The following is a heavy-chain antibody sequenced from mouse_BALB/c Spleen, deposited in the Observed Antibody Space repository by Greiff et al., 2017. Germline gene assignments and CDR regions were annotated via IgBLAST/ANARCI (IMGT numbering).Heavy chain of an antibody. CDR1: GFSLTSYG. V-gene: IGHV2-5-1*01. J-gene: IGHJ2*01. Sequence: QVQLQQSGPSLVQPSQSLSITCTVSGFSLTSYGVHWVRQSPGKGLEWLGVIWRGGSTDYNAAFMSRLSITKDNSKSQVFFKLNSLQADDTAIYYCAKRDRVGAYFDYWGQGTTLTVSS. D-gene: IGHD2-14*01. CDR3: AKRDRVGAYFDY. CDR2: IWRGGST.